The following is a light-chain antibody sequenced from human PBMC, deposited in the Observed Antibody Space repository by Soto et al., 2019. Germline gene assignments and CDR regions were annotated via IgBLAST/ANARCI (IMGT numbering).Light chain of an antibody. CDR2: DAS. V-gene: IGKV3-15*01. Sequence: EIVMTQSQANLSVYPREGATLSCKASQNVYNNLAWYQQRPGQPPRLLIYDASTRATGISARFSGSGYGTEFTLTISSLQSEDFAVYFCQQCRNWPLTFGGGTKVDIK. CDR3: QQCRNWPLT. J-gene: IGKJ4*01. CDR1: QNVYNN.